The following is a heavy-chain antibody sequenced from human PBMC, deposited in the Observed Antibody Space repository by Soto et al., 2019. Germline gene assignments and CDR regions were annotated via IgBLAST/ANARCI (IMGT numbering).Heavy chain of an antibody. CDR1: GYTFTSYG. V-gene: IGHV1-18*01. J-gene: IGHJ4*02. D-gene: IGHD3-10*01. CDR2: ISAYNGNT. Sequence: ASVKVSCKASGYTFTSYGISWVRQAPGQGLEWMGWISAYNGNTNYAQKLQGRVTMTTDTSTSTAYMELRSLRSDDTAVYYCAREAYYYGSGSLSPFDYWGQGSLVTVSS. CDR3: AREAYYYGSGSLSPFDY.